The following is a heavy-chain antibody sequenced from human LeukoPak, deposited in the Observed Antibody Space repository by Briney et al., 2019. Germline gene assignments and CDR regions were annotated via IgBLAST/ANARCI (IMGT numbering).Heavy chain of an antibody. CDR2: ISGSGGST. Sequence: GGSLRLSCAASGFTFSSYAMSWVRQAPGKGLEWVSAISGSGGSTYYADSVKGRFTISRDNSKNTLYLQMNSLRAEDTAVYYCAKTQSTTMIVVVYYLDYWGQGTLVTVS. CDR3: AKTQSTTMIVVVYYLDY. V-gene: IGHV3-23*01. CDR1: GFTFSSYA. D-gene: IGHD3-22*01. J-gene: IGHJ4*02.